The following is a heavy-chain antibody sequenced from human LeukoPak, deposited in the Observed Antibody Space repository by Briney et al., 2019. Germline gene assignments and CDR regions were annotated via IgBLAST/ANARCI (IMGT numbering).Heavy chain of an antibody. D-gene: IGHD6-6*01. Sequence: GGSLRLPCAASGFTFSSYWMSWVRQAPGKGLEWVANIKKDGSEKYYVDSVKGRFTISRDNAKNSLYLQMNSLRAEDTAVYYCARDKEYSSSYFYYYYYMDVWGKGTTVTVSS. CDR2: IKKDGSEK. CDR1: GFTFSSYW. J-gene: IGHJ6*03. CDR3: ARDKEYSSSYFYYYYYMDV. V-gene: IGHV3-7*01.